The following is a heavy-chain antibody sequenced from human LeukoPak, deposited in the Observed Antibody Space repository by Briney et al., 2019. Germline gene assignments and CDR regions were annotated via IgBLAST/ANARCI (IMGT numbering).Heavy chain of an antibody. V-gene: IGHV3-53*01. CDR2: IYSDNT. D-gene: IGHD4/OR15-4a*01. J-gene: IGHJ4*02. Sequence: GGSLRLSCAASGFAFSTYWMHWVRQAPGKGLEWVSFIYSDNTHYSDSVKGRFTISRDNSKNTLYLQMNSLRAEDTAVYYCARRAGAYSHPYDYWGQGTLVTVSS. CDR1: GFAFSTYW. CDR3: ARRAGAYSHPYDY.